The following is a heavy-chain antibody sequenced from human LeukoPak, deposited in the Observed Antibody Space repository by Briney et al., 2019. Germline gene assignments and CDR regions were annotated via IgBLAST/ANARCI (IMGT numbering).Heavy chain of an antibody. J-gene: IGHJ4*02. Sequence: GGSLRLSCAASGFTFSSYGMHWVRQAPGKGLEWVAVIWYDGSNKYYADSVKGRFTISRDNSKNTLYLQMNSLRAEDTAVYYCARDPFYCSSTSCYSYFDYWGQGTLVTVSS. V-gene: IGHV3-33*01. D-gene: IGHD2-2*02. CDR2: IWYDGSNK. CDR3: ARDPFYCSSTSCYSYFDY. CDR1: GFTFSSYG.